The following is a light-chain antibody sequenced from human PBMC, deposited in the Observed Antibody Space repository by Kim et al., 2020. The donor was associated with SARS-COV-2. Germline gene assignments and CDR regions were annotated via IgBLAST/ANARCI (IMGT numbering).Light chain of an antibody. CDR2: DAS. CDR1: QSVSRN. V-gene: IGKV3-15*01. CDR3: QQFNNWPRT. Sequence: EIVMTQSPVTLSVSPGERVTLSCRASQSVSRNLAWYQHKPGQAPRLLIYDASTRATGIPDRFSGSGSGTEFTLTISSLQSEDFAIYYCQQFNNWPRTFGQGTKVDIK. J-gene: IGKJ1*01.